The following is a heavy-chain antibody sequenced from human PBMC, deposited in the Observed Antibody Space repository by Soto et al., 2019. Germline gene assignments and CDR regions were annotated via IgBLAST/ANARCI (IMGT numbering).Heavy chain of an antibody. D-gene: IGHD3-16*02. V-gene: IGHV4-4*07. CDR3: ARGDYVWGSYRYNWDYYGMDV. CDR2: IYTSGST. Sequence: PSETLSLTCTVSGGSISSYYWSWIRQPAGKGLEWIGRIYTSGSTNYNPSLKSRVTMSVDTSKNQFSLKLSSVTAADTAVYFCARGDYVWGSYRYNWDYYGMDVWAKGPRSQSP. CDR1: GGSISSYY. J-gene: IGHJ6*02.